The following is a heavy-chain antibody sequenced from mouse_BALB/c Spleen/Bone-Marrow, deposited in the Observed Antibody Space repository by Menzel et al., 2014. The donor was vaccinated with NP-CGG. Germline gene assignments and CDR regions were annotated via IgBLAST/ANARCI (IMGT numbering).Heavy chain of an antibody. CDR3: ARRYYGSSFSYFDY. J-gene: IGHJ2*01. CDR2: ISSGSSTI. Sequence: EVQGVESGGGLVQPGGSRKLSCAASGFTFSSFGMHWVRQAPEKGLEWVAYISSGSSTIYYADTVEGRFTISRDNPKNTLFLQMTSLRSEDTAMYYCARRYYGSSFSYFDYRGQGTTRTVSS. V-gene: IGHV5-17*02. CDR1: GFTFSSFG. D-gene: IGHD1-1*01.